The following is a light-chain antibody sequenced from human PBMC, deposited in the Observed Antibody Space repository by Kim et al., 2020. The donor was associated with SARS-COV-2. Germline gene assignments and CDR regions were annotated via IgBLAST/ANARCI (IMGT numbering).Light chain of an antibody. Sequence: GKRVTLACAGSRSNIGSNSVYWYQQLPGTAPKLLIYSNNQRPSGVPDRFSGSKSGTSASLAITGLRSEDEADYYCAAWDDSLSGRVFGGGTQLTVL. V-gene: IGLV1-47*01. CDR2: SNN. J-gene: IGLJ3*02. CDR1: RSNIGSNS. CDR3: AAWDDSLSGRV.